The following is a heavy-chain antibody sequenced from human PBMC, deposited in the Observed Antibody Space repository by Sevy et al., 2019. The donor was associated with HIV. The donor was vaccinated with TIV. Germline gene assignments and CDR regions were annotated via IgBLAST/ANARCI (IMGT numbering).Heavy chain of an antibody. V-gene: IGHV4-30-4*01. CDR3: AREWGRAGLETRFHY. CDR1: GGSISSGDYY. Sequence: SETLSLTCTVSGGSISSGDYYWSWIRQPPGKGLEWIGFIYYSGSTYYNPSLKSRVTISLDTSKNQFSLKLSFVTAADTAVYYCAREWGRAGLETRFHYWGLGTLVTVSS. D-gene: IGHD3-3*01. CDR2: IYYSGST. J-gene: IGHJ4*02.